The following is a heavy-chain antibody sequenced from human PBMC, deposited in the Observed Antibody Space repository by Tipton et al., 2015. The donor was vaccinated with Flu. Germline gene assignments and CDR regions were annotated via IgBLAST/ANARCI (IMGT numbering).Heavy chain of an antibody. CDR3: ARRQPLFDDGMDV. D-gene: IGHD3-3*01. CDR2: VYPGDSDT. CDR1: GYSSTSYW. V-gene: IGHV5-51*01. J-gene: IGHJ6*02. Sequence: QLVQSGAEVKKPGESLKISCKGSGYSSTSYWIAWVRQMPGKGLEWMGIVYPGDSDTRYSPSFQGQVTISADKSISTAYLQWSSLKASDTATYYCARRQPLFDDGMDVWGQGTTVTVSS.